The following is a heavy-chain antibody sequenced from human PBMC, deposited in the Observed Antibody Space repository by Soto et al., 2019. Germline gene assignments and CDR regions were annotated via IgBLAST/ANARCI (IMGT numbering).Heavy chain of an antibody. CDR1: GGTFSNYP. CDR2: IIPIFGTT. CDR3: ARGLRGSDAFDI. D-gene: IGHD3-16*01. Sequence: QVQLVQSGTEVKKPGSSVKVSCKASGGTFSNYPISWVRQAPGQGLEWMGTIIPIFGTTNYAQKFQGRVTIAADESTSTASVDLSSLTSDDTAVYYCARGLRGSDAFDIWGQGTMVTVSS. J-gene: IGHJ3*02. V-gene: IGHV1-69*18.